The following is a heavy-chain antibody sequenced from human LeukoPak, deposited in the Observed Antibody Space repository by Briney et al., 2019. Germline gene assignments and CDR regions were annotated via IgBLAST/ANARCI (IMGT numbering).Heavy chain of an antibody. D-gene: IGHD6-19*01. CDR3: ARHFSSSGWY. J-gene: IGHJ4*02. CDR2: IYPGDSDT. CDR1: GYSFTTYS. V-gene: IGHV5-51*01. Sequence: GESLKISCKGSGYSFTTYSIGWARQMPGKGLEWMGLIYPGDSDTRYNPSFQGQVTISADKSITTAYLQWSSLKASDTAMYYCARHFSSSGWYWGQGTLVTVSS.